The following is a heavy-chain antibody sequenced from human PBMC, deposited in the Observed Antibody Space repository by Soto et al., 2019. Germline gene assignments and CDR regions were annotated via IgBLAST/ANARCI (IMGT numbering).Heavy chain of an antibody. CDR3: ARDSQFVSGQIDY. CDR1: GFTFSSYA. V-gene: IGHV3-30-3*01. Sequence: QVQLVESGGGVVQPGRSLRLSCAASGFTFSSYAMHWVRQAPGKGLEWVAVISYDGSNKYYADSVKGRFTISRDNSKNTLYLQMTSLRAEDTAVYYCARDSQFVSGQIDYWGQGTLVTVSS. CDR2: ISYDGSNK. D-gene: IGHD3-10*01. J-gene: IGHJ4*02.